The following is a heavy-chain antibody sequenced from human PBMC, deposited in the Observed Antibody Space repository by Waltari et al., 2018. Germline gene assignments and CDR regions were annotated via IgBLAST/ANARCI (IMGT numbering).Heavy chain of an antibody. D-gene: IGHD4-17*01. CDR1: GFTFSSYA. V-gene: IGHV3-23*04. CDR3: AKDLYGDSTAY. J-gene: IGHJ4*02. Sequence: EVQLVESGGGLVQPGGSLSLSCAASGFTFSSYAMSWVRQAPGKGLERVSAISGSGGSTYYADSVKGRFTMSRDNSKNTLYLKMNSLRAEDKAVYYCAKDLYGDSTAYWGQGTLVTVSS. CDR2: ISGSGGST.